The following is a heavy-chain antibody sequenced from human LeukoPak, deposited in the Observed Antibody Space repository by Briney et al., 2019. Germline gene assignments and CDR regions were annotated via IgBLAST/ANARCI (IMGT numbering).Heavy chain of an antibody. CDR1: GFTFSSYS. J-gene: IGHJ4*02. D-gene: IGHD1-26*01. CDR2: ISSSSSYI. CDR3: ARDSIVGPFFDY. V-gene: IGHV3-21*01. Sequence: GGSLRLSCAASGFTFSSYSMNWVRQAPGKGLEWVSSISSSSSYIYYADSVKGRFTISRDNAKNSLYLQMNSLRAEDTAVYYCARDSIVGPFFDYWGQGTLVTVSS.